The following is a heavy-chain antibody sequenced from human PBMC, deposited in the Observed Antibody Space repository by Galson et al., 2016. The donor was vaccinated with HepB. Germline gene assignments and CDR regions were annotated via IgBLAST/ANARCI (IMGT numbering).Heavy chain of an antibody. Sequence: SVKVSCKASGYTFTSYALHWVRHAPAQRLEWMGWINAGNGNTKYSQKFQGRVTITRDTSASTAYMELSSLRSEDTAVYYCARADSGSYYSSVDYWGQGTLVTVSS. J-gene: IGHJ4*02. CDR2: INAGNGNT. CDR3: ARADSGSYYSSVDY. V-gene: IGHV1-3*01. D-gene: IGHD1-26*01. CDR1: GYTFTSYA.